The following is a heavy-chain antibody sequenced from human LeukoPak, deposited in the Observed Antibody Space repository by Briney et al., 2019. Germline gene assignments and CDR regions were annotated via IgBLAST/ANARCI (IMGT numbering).Heavy chain of an antibody. CDR3: ARGNPGDY. CDR1: GASIGSGGFY. CDR2: TFHDGNT. J-gene: IGHJ4*02. D-gene: IGHD1-14*01. V-gene: IGHV4-30-2*01. Sequence: PSETLSLTCTVSGASIGSGGFYWTWIRRPPGKGLEWIGNTFHDGNTRYNPSPKGRVTISVDRSKNDFSLNLSSVTAADTAVYYCARGNPGDYWGQGTLVTVSS.